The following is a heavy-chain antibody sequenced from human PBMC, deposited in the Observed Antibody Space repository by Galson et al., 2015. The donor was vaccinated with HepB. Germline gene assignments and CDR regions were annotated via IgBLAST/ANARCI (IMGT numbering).Heavy chain of an antibody. V-gene: IGHV4-59*01. CDR3: ARYYDFWSGYQNYYYAMDV. CDR1: GGSISSYY. J-gene: IGHJ6*02. D-gene: IGHD3-3*01. CDR2: IYYSGST. Sequence: LSLTCTVSGGSISSYYWSWIRQPPGKGLEWIGYIYYSGSTNYNPSLTSRVTISVDTSKNQFSLKLKSVTAADTAVYYCARYYDFWSGYQNYYYAMDVWAKGPRSPSP.